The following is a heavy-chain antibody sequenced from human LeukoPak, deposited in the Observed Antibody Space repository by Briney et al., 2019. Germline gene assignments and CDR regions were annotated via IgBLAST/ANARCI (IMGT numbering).Heavy chain of an antibody. J-gene: IGHJ3*01. V-gene: IGHV4-59*01. CDR1: GGSISSYY. CDR3: ARDYCSGGSCYLHVFDV. D-gene: IGHD2-15*01. CDR2: IYYSGST. Sequence: PSETLSLTCTVSGGSISSYYWSWIRQPPGKGLEWIGYIYYSGSTDYNPSLKSRVTISVDTSKNQFSLKLSSVTAADTAVYHCARDYCSGGSCYLHVFDVWGQGTTVTVSS.